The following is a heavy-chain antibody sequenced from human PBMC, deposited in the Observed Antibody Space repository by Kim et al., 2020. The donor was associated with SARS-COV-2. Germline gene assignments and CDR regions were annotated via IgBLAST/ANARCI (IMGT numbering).Heavy chain of an antibody. V-gene: IGHV4-31*03. D-gene: IGHD7-27*01. CDR3: ARDPNLGVDFDV. J-gene: IGHJ3*01. CDR2: IFDSQNI. Sequence: SETLSLTCTVSGGSINSGNYYWSWVRQHPGKGLEWIGYIFDSQNIYYSPSLKGRASISMDTSNNEFSLKLTSVTAADTAVYYCARDPNLGVDFDVWGLGT. CDR1: GGSINSGNYY.